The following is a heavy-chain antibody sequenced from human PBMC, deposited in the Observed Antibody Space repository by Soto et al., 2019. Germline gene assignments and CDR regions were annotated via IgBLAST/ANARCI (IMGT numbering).Heavy chain of an antibody. CDR2: ISSNSAYI. J-gene: IGHJ5*02. D-gene: IGHD6-13*01. CDR1: GFTFRSFT. V-gene: IGHV3-21*01. CDR3: TRDASRDSSARGWFDP. Sequence: TGGSLRLSCASSGFTFRSFTMNSVRQAPGKGLEWVSTISSNSAYIYYTDALRGRFTISRDNAKNSLHLQMNSLRAEDTAVYYCTRDASRDSSARGWFDPWGPGTLVTVSS.